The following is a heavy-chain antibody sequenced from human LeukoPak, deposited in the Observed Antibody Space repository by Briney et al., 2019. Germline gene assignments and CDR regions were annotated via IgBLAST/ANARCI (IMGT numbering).Heavy chain of an antibody. J-gene: IGHJ4*02. Sequence: GGSLRLSCAASGFTFSSYAMSWVRQAPGKGLEWVSAISGSSGGTYYTDSVKGRFTISRDNSKNTLYLQMKSLRAEDTAVYYCAKESESMSTTSFDYWGQGVLVTVSS. CDR1: GFTFSSYA. D-gene: IGHD5-24*01. CDR3: AKESESMSTTSFDY. CDR2: ISGSSGGT. V-gene: IGHV3-23*01.